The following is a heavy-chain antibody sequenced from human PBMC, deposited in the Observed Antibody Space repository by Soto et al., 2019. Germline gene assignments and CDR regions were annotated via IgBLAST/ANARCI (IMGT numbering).Heavy chain of an antibody. D-gene: IGHD3-3*01. CDR3: ARGVGMVITPYYYYYYYMDV. J-gene: IGHJ6*03. CDR2: TYYRSKWYN. CDR1: GDSVSSNSAA. V-gene: IGHV6-1*01. Sequence: PSQTLSLTCAISGDSVSSNSAAWNWIRQSPSRGLEWLGRTYYRSKWYNDYAVSVKSRITINPDTSKNQFSLQLNSVTPEDTAVYYCARGVGMVITPYYYYYYYMDVWGKGTTVTVSS.